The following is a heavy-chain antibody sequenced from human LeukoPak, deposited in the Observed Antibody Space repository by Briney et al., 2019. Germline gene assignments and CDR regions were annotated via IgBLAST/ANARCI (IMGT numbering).Heavy chain of an antibody. J-gene: IGHJ4*02. D-gene: IGHD3-10*01. CDR2: IYTSGST. CDR3: AKDPLRYGSGSYKDY. CDR1: GGSISSYY. Sequence: SETLSLTCTVSGGSISSYYWSWIRQPAGKGLEWIGRIYTSGSTNYNPSLKSRVTMSVDTSKNQFSLKLSSVTAADTAVYYCAKDPLRYGSGSYKDYWGQGTLVTVSS. V-gene: IGHV4-4*07.